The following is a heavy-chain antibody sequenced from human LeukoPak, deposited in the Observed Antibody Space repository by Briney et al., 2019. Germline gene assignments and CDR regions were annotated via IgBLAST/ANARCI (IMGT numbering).Heavy chain of an antibody. Sequence: PSETLSLTCTVSGGSISSYYWSWIRQPPGKGLEWIGYIYYSGSTNYNPSLKSRVTISVDTSKNQFSLKLSSVTAADTAVYYCARHDSGSYSIWFDPWGQGTLVTVSS. CDR3: ARHDSGSYSIWFDP. V-gene: IGHV4-59*08. D-gene: IGHD1-26*01. J-gene: IGHJ5*02. CDR1: GGSISSYY. CDR2: IYYSGST.